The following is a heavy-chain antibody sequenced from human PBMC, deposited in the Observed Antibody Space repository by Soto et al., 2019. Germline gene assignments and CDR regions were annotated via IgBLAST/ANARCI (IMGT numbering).Heavy chain of an antibody. Sequence: SETLSLTCTVSGGSISSYYWSWIRQPPGKGLEWIGYIYYSGSTNYNHSLKSRVTISVDTSKNQFSLKLSSVTAADTAVYYCARELTFSESSSFPPWFDPWGQGTLVTVSS. CDR2: IYYSGST. J-gene: IGHJ5*02. V-gene: IGHV4-59*12. D-gene: IGHD6-13*01. CDR3: ARELTFSESSSFPPWFDP. CDR1: GGSISSYY.